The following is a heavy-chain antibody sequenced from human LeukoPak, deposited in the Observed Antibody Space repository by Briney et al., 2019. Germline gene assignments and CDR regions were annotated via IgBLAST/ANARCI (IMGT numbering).Heavy chain of an antibody. CDR3: ARSGFWSRPGWFDP. J-gene: IGHJ5*02. V-gene: IGHV3-21*01. D-gene: IGHD3-3*01. Sequence: GGSLRLSCAASGFTFSTYSMNWLRLAPGKGLEWVSSISSSSSYIYYADSVKGRFTISRDNAKNSLYLQMNSLRAEDTAVYYCARSGFWSRPGWFDPWGQGTLVTVSS. CDR1: GFTFSTYS. CDR2: ISSSSSYI.